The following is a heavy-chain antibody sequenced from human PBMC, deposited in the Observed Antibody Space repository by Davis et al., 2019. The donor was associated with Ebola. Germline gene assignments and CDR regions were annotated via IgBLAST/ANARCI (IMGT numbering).Heavy chain of an antibody. D-gene: IGHD2-15*01. CDR3: ARQVSRSGLYSHAFDI. Sequence: PSETLSLTCTVSGGSIGTYYWSWIRQPPGKGLEWIGYIYYSGNTNYNPSLKSRVTISVDTSKNQFSLKLSSVTAADTAVYYCARQVSRSGLYSHAFDIWGRGTTVTVSS. J-gene: IGHJ3*02. CDR2: IYYSGNT. V-gene: IGHV4-59*01. CDR1: GGSIGTYY.